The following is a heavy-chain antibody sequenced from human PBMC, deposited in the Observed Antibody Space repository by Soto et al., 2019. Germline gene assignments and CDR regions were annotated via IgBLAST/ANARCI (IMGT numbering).Heavy chain of an antibody. CDR2: IRSEVDGGTV. CDR1: GFIFTNAW. CDR3: MDTDVASSFDH. J-gene: IGHJ4*02. Sequence: PGGSLRLSCAASGFIFTNAWMNWVRQAPGKGLEWVGRIRSEVDGGTVDYDASVEGRFIISRDDLRHMLYLQMNSLKTEDTGVYYCMDTDVASSFDHWGQGTLVTVSS. D-gene: IGHD5-18*01. V-gene: IGHV3-15*07.